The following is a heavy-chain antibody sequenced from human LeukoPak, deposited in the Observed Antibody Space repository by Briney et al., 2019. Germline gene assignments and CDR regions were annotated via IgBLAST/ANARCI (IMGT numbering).Heavy chain of an antibody. V-gene: IGHV3-21*01. J-gene: IGHJ6*03. Sequence: PGGSLRLSCAASGFTFSSYAMHWVRQAPGKGLEWVSSISTSSSYIYYADSVKGRFTISRDNAKNSLYLQMNSLRAEDTAVYYCARAYSGRYGLGYYYMDVWGKGTTVTISS. D-gene: IGHD1-26*01. CDR1: GFTFSSYA. CDR2: ISTSSSYI. CDR3: ARAYSGRYGLGYYYMDV.